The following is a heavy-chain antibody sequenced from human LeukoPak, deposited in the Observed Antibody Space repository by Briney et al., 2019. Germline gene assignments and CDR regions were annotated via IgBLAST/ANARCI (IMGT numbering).Heavy chain of an antibody. V-gene: IGHV3-23*01. CDR2: ISGSGAYT. J-gene: IGHJ4*02. CDR1: GFTFDSCA. D-gene: IGHD3-9*01. CDR3: AKALRYTSDSLDY. Sequence: PGGSLRLYCAASGFTFDSCAMSWVRQSPGKGLEWVSGISGSGAYTYYADSVKGRFTISRDSSKNTLFLQMNSLRAEDTALYYCAKALRYTSDSLDYWGQGTLVTVSS.